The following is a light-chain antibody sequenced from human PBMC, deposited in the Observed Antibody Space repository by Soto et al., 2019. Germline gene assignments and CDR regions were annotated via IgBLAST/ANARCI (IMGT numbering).Light chain of an antibody. CDR3: QSYDSSLSGYV. CDR2: GSS. J-gene: IGLJ1*01. V-gene: IGLV1-40*01. Sequence: QSVLTQPPSVSGAPGQRVTISCTGSSSNIGAGYVVHWYQQLPGTAPKLLIYGSSNRPSGVPDRFSGSKSGTSASLAITGLQAEDEADYYCQSYDSSLSGYVFGTGTKLTVL. CDR1: SSNIGAGYV.